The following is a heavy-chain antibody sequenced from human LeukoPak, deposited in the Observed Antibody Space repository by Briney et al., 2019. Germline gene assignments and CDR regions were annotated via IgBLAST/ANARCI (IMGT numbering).Heavy chain of an antibody. CDR3: ARDPYSGHYGNDYYYYMDV. Sequence: GGSLRLSCAASGFTFSSYSMNWVRQAPGKRLEWVSSITSSSSYAFYADSVKGRFTISRDNAKSSLYLQMNNLRAEDTAVYYCARDPYSGHYGNDYYYYMDVWGKGTTVTISS. D-gene: IGHD5-12*01. J-gene: IGHJ6*03. V-gene: IGHV3-21*01. CDR1: GFTFSSYS. CDR2: ITSSSSYA.